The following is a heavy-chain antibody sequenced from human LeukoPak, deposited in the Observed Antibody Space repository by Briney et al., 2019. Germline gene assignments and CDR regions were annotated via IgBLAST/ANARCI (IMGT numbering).Heavy chain of an antibody. Sequence: GGSLRLSCAASGFSFSDCYMSWARQAPGKGLEWVSYISSNGNIIYYADSVKGRFTISRDNAKNSLYVHMNNLRAEDTAVYYCARHRALPGLFGFWGQGTLVTVSS. CDR3: ARHRALPGLFGF. CDR2: ISSNGNII. CDR1: GFSFSDCY. D-gene: IGHD2-15*01. J-gene: IGHJ4*02. V-gene: IGHV3-11*01.